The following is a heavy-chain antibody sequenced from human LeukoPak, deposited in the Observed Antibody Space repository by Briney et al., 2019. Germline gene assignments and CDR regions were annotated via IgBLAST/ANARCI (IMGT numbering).Heavy chain of an antibody. CDR2: ISSTSSTI. CDR3: ARGKSSKQQVARLLDY. V-gene: IGHV3-48*01. J-gene: IGHJ4*02. CDR1: GFSFITYN. Sequence: GGSLRLSCAASGFSFITYNMNWVRQAPGKGLEWVSSISSTSSTIYYADSVKGRFTISRDNAKNSLYLQMNSLRAEDTAVYYCARGKSSKQQVARLLDYWGQGTLVTVSS. D-gene: IGHD6-13*01.